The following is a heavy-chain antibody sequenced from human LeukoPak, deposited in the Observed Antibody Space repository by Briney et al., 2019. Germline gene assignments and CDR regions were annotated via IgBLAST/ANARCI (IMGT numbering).Heavy chain of an antibody. V-gene: IGHV1-2*06. Sequence: GASVKVSCKASGYTFTGYYMHWVRQAPGQGLEWMGRINPNSGGTNYAQKFQGRVTMTRDTSISTAYMELSRPRSDDTAVYYCARGGDYCSGGSCYFDYWGQGTLVTVSS. D-gene: IGHD2-15*01. CDR3: ARGGDYCSGGSCYFDY. CDR2: INPNSGGT. CDR1: GYTFTGYY. J-gene: IGHJ4*02.